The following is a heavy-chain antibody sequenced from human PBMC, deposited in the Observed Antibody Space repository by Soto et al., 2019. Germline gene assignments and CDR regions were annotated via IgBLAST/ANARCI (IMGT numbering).Heavy chain of an antibody. Sequence: GGSLRLSCAASGFTFSSYAMSWVRQAPGKGLEWVSAISGSGGSTYYADSVKGRFTISRDNFKNTLYLQMNSLRAEDTDVYYCAKDRRSGWYYWGQGTLVTVSS. CDR3: AKDRRSGWYY. J-gene: IGHJ4*02. CDR2: ISGSGGST. D-gene: IGHD6-19*01. CDR1: GFTFSSYA. V-gene: IGHV3-23*01.